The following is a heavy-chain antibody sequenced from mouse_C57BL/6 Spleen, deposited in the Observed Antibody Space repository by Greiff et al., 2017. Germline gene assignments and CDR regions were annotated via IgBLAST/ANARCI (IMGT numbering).Heavy chain of an antibody. J-gene: IGHJ2*01. CDR1: GYAFSSYW. Sequence: QVQLLQSGADLVKPGASVKLSCKASGYAFSSYWMYWVNQRPGKGLEWIGQIYPGDGDTNYNGKLKGKATLTADKSSSTAHMQLSILTSEDSAVYCCARRYYGSSYDYFDDWGQGTTLTVAS. D-gene: IGHD1-1*01. CDR2: IYPGDGDT. V-gene: IGHV1-80*01. CDR3: ARRYYGSSYDYFDD.